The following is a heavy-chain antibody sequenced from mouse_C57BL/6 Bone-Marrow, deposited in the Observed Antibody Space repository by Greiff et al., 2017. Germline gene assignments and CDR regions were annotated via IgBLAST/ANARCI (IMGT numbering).Heavy chain of an antibody. Sequence: VQLQQSGAELVKPGASVKLSCTASGFNIKDYYIHWVKQRPEQGLEWIGRIDPEDGETKYAPKFQDKATLTADTSSNTAFLQLSSLASEDTAVYYCTRSLIYYGTNYWGQGTTLTVSS. CDR2: IDPEDGET. CDR3: TRSLIYYGTNY. CDR1: GFNIKDYY. V-gene: IGHV14-2*01. D-gene: IGHD1-1*01. J-gene: IGHJ2*01.